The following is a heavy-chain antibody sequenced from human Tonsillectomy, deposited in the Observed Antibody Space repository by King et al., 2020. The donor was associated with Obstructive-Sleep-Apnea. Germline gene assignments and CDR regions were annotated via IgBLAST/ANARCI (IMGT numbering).Heavy chain of an antibody. CDR2: ISGSGGST. J-gene: IGHJ4*02. V-gene: IGHV3-23*04. CDR1: GFTFSSYA. D-gene: IGHD3-10*01. Sequence: VQLVESGGGLVQPGGSLRLSCAASGFTFSSYAMSWVRQAPGKGLEWVSAISGSGGSTYYADSVKGRFTISRDNSKNTLYLQMNSLRAEDTAVYYWSTPPSHRTYGSASSFDYWGQGTLVTVSS. CDR3: STPPSHRTYGSASSFDY.